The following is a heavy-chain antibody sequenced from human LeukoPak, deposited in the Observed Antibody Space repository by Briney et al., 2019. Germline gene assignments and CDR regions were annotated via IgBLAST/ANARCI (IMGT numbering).Heavy chain of an antibody. J-gene: IGHJ5*02. Sequence: SQTLSLTCAISGDNVSSNSAAWNWIRQSPSRGLEWLGRTYYRSKWYNDYAVSVKSRITINPDTSKNQSSLQLNSVTPEDTAVYYCARGLAWFGELSYDWFDPWGQGTLVTVSS. CDR3: ARGLAWFGELSYDWFDP. CDR2: TYYRSKWYN. V-gene: IGHV6-1*01. D-gene: IGHD3-10*01. CDR1: GDNVSSNSAA.